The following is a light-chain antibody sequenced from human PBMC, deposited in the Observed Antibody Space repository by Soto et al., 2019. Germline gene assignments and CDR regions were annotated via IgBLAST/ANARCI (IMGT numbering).Light chain of an antibody. V-gene: IGLV2-23*02. Sequence: QSVLTQPASVSGSPGQSITISCTGTSSDVGSYNLVSWYQQHPGKAHKLTIYEVSKRPSGVSNRFSGSKSGNTASLTISGLQAEDEADYYCCSYAGSRPWVFGGGTQLTVL. CDR3: CSYAGSRPWV. CDR1: SSDVGSYNL. CDR2: EVS. J-gene: IGLJ3*02.